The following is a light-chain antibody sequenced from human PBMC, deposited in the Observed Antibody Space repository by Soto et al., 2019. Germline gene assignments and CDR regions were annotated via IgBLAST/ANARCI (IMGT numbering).Light chain of an antibody. CDR1: QSVSSSY. J-gene: IGKJ1*01. CDR3: QQYGSSPWT. V-gene: IGKV3-20*01. Sequence: IVLTQSPGTLSLSPGERATLSCRASQSVSSSYLAWYQQKPGQAPRLLIYGASSRATGIPDRFSGSGSGTDFTLTISRLEPEDFAVYYCQQYGSSPWTFGQGPKVEI. CDR2: GAS.